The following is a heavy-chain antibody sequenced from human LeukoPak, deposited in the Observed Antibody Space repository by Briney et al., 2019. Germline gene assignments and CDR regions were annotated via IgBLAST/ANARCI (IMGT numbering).Heavy chain of an antibody. CDR2: IWYDGSNK. Sequence: QTGGSLRLSCAASGFTFSSYGMHWVRQAPGKGLEWVAVIWYDGSNKYYADSVKGRFTISRDNSKNTLYLQMNSLRAEDTAVYYCARDVTGIVDFDYWGQGTLVTVSS. J-gene: IGHJ4*02. CDR3: ARDVTGIVDFDY. V-gene: IGHV3-33*08. D-gene: IGHD1-26*01. CDR1: GFTFSSYG.